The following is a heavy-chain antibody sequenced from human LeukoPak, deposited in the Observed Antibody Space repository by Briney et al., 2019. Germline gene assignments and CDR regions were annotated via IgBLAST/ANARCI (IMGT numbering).Heavy chain of an antibody. Sequence: PGGSLRLSCAASGFTFSSYSMNWVRQAPGKGLEWVSSISSSSSYIYYADSVKGRFTISRDNAKNSLYLQMNSLRAEDTAVYYCARANIVATTVDYWGQGTLVTVSS. D-gene: IGHD5-12*01. V-gene: IGHV3-21*01. CDR2: ISSSSSYI. CDR1: GFTFSSYS. J-gene: IGHJ4*02. CDR3: ARANIVATTVDY.